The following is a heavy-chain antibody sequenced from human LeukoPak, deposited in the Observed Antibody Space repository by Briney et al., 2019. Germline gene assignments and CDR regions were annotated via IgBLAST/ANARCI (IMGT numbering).Heavy chain of an antibody. CDR2: ISAYSGNT. CDR1: GYTFTSYG. Sequence: ASVKVSCKASGYTFTSYGISWVRQAPGQGLEWMGWISAYSGNTNYAQKLQGRVTMTTDTSTSTAYMELRSPRSDDTAVYYCARSQGGIAAAGVDYWGQGTLVTVSS. J-gene: IGHJ4*02. D-gene: IGHD6-13*01. CDR3: ARSQGGIAAAGVDY. V-gene: IGHV1-18*01.